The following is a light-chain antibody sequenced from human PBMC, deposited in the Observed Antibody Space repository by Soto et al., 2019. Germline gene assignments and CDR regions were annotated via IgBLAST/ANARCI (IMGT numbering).Light chain of an antibody. J-gene: IGKJ1*01. CDR2: GVS. CDR3: QQYGTSPRT. CDR1: QSVRSSY. V-gene: IGKV3-20*01. Sequence: EIVLTQSPGTLSLSPGERATLSCRASQSVRSSYLAWYQQKLGQAPRLLIYGVSNRATGIPARFSGSGSGTEFTLTISRLESEDFAVYYCQQYGTSPRTFGQGTKVEIK.